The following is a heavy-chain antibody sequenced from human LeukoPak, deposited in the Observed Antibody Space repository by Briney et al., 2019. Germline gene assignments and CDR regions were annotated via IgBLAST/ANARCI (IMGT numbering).Heavy chain of an antibody. CDR2: IYYSGST. CDR1: GGSISSYY. Sequence: SETLSLTCTVSGGSISSYYWSWIRQPPGKGLEWIGYIYYSGSTNCNPSLKSRVTISVDTSKNQFSLELSSVTAADTAVYYCASFAGDIVGGVFDIWGQGTMVTVSS. D-gene: IGHD2-15*01. J-gene: IGHJ3*02. V-gene: IGHV4-59*01. CDR3: ASFAGDIVGGVFDI.